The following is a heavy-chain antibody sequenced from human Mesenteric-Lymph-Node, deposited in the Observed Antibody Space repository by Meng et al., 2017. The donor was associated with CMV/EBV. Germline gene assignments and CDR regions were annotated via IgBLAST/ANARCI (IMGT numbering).Heavy chain of an antibody. V-gene: IGHV3-30-3*01. CDR1: GFTFSSYA. CDR2: ISYDGSNK. CDR3: AKGTGGSYLDY. D-gene: IGHD1-26*01. J-gene: IGHJ4*02. Sequence: GESLKISCAASGFTFSSYAMHWVRQAPGKGLEWVAVISYDGSNKYYADSVKGRFTISRDNSKNTLYLQMNSLRAEDTAVYYCAKGTGGSYLDYWGQGTLVTVSS.